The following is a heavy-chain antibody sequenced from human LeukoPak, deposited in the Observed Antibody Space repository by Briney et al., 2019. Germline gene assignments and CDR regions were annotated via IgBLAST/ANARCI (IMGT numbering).Heavy chain of an antibody. CDR2: INPNSGGT. CDR3: ARDQVTFGGVIVKNRFDP. J-gene: IGHJ5*02. D-gene: IGHD3-16*02. CDR1: GYTFTGYY. Sequence: ASVKVSCKASGYTFTGYYMHWVRQAPGQGLEWMGWINPNSGGTNYAQKFQGRVTMTRDTSISTAYMELSRLRSDDTAVYYCARDQVTFGGVIVKNRFDPWGQGTLVTVSS. V-gene: IGHV1-2*02.